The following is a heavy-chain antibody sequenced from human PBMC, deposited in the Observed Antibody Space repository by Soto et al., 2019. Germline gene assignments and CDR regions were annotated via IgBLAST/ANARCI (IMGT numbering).Heavy chain of an antibody. V-gene: IGHV4-30-2*01. D-gene: IGHD2-2*01. CDR2: IYHSGST. CDR1: CISITSAGYS. CDR3: ARVPDR. Sequence: TLSLTCAIHCISITSAGYSWNWIRQPPGKGLEWIGYIYHSGSTYYNPSLKSRVTISVDRSKNQFSLKLSSVTAADTAVYYCARVPDRWGQGTLVTVS. J-gene: IGHJ5*02.